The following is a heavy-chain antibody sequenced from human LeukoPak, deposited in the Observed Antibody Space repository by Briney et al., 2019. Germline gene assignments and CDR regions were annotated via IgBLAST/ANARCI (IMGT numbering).Heavy chain of an antibody. CDR1: GGSISSGGYY. CDR3: ARIKVVPSSYYYYGMDV. J-gene: IGHJ6*02. CDR2: IYYSGST. V-gene: IGHV4-31*03. D-gene: IGHD2-2*01. Sequence: SQTLSLTCTVSGGSISSGGYYWSWNRQHPGKGLEWIGYIYYSGSTYYNPSLKSRVTISVDTSKNQFSLKLSSVTAADTAVYYCARIKVVPSSYYYYGMDVWGQGTTVAVSS.